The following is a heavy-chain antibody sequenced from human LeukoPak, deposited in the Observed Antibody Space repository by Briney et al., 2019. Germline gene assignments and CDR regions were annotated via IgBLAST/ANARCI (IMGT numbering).Heavy chain of an antibody. D-gene: IGHD6-13*01. Sequence: SETLSLTCTVSGGSISSSSYYWGWIRQPPGKGPEWIGSIYYSGSTYYNPSLKSRVTISVDTSKNQFSLKLSSVTAADTAVYYCARGYGYSSSWYLTKNWFDPWGQGTLVTVSS. CDR2: IYYSGST. CDR3: ARGYGYSSSWYLTKNWFDP. J-gene: IGHJ5*02. CDR1: GGSISSSSYY. V-gene: IGHV4-39*07.